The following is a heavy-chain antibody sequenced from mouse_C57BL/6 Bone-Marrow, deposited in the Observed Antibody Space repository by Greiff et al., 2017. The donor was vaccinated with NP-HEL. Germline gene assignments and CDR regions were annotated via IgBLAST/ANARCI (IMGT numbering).Heavy chain of an antibody. CDR2: IDPSVSYT. CDR1: GYTFTSYW. V-gene: IGHV1-59*01. Sequence: QVQLQQPGAELVRPGTSVKLSCKASGYTFTSYWMHWVKQRPGQGLEWIGVIDPSVSYTNYNQQFKGKATLTVDTSSSTAYMQLSSLTSEDSAVYYWARWGSLISTVVAYYAMDYWGQGTSGTVSS. J-gene: IGHJ4*01. D-gene: IGHD1-1*01. CDR3: ARWGSLISTVVAYYAMDY.